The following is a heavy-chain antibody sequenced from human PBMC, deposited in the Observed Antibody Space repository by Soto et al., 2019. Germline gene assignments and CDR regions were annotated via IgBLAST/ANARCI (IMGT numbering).Heavy chain of an antibody. CDR1: GGSFSGYY. D-gene: IGHD3-10*01. CDR3: ARGYGSGSYPIFDY. V-gene: IGHV4-34*01. Sequence: SETLSLTCAVYGGSFSGYYWSWIRQPPGKGLEWIGEINHSGSTNYNPSLKSRVTISVDTSKNQFSLKLSSVTAADTAVYYCARGYGSGSYPIFDYWGQGTLVTVSS. CDR2: INHSGST. J-gene: IGHJ4*02.